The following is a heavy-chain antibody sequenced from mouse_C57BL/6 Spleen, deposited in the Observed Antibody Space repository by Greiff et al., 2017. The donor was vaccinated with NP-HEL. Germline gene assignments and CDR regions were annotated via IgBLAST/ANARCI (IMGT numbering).Heavy chain of an antibody. Sequence: VQLQQSGAELVRPGSSVKLSCKASGYTFTSYWMDWVKQRPGQGLEWIGNIYPSDSETHYNQKFKDKATLTVDKSSSTAYMQLSSLTSEDSAVYYCARGAAQATGFAYWGQGTLVTVSA. V-gene: IGHV1-61*01. J-gene: IGHJ3*01. CDR3: ARGAAQATGFAY. CDR2: IYPSDSET. CDR1: GYTFTSYW. D-gene: IGHD3-2*02.